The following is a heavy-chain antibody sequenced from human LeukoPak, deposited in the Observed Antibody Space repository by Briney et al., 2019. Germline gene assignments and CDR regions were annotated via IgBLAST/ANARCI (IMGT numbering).Heavy chain of an antibody. V-gene: IGHV1-18*01. Sequence: ASVKVSCKASGYTFTSYGICWVRQAPGQGLEWMGWISAYNGNTNYAQKLQGRVTMTTDTSTSTAYMELSSLRSEDSALFYCAIIAVGGVDPFDSWGQGTLVTVSS. CDR1: GYTFTSYG. CDR3: AIIAVGGVDPFDS. J-gene: IGHJ4*02. D-gene: IGHD6-19*01. CDR2: ISAYNGNT.